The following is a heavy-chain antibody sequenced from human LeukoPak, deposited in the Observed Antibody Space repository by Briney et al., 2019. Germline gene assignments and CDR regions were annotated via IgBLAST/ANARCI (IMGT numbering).Heavy chain of an antibody. CDR3: ARGLGYCTSTTCLLPFDY. CDR2: IYSGGST. D-gene: IGHD2-2*01. J-gene: IGHJ4*02. CDR1: GFTVSTYY. Sequence: PGGSLRLSWAASGFTVSTYYMTWVRQAPGKGLECVSVIYSGGSTYYADSVKGRFTVSRDNSKNTLYLQMNSLRAEDTAMYYCARGLGYCTSTTCLLPFDYWGQGTLVTVSS. V-gene: IGHV3-53*01.